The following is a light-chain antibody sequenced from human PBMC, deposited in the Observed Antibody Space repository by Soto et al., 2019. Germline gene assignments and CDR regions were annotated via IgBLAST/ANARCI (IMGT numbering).Light chain of an antibody. CDR3: SSYTTSNTRQIV. CDR1: SSDVGGYNY. CDR2: DVS. J-gene: IGLJ1*01. V-gene: IGLV2-14*03. Sequence: QSALTQPASVSGSPGQSITISCTGTSSDVGGYNYVSWYQHHPGKAPKLIIYDVSNRPSGVSNRFSGSKSGNTASLTISGVQPDDEEDYYCSSYTTSNTRQIVFGTGTQLTVL.